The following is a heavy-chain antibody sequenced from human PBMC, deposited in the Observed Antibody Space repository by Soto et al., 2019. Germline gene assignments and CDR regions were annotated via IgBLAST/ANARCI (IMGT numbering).Heavy chain of an antibody. CDR1: GYTFTSYG. V-gene: IGHV1-18*01. CDR3: ARDQAAVTTGWFDP. CDR2: ISAYNGNT. Sequence: QVQLVQSGAEVKKPRASVKVSCKASGYTFTSYGISWVRQAPGQGLEWMGWISAYNGNTNYAQKLQGRVTMTTDPSTSTDYMELRSLRSDDTAVYYWARDQAAVTTGWFDPWGQGTLVTVSS. D-gene: IGHD4-17*01. J-gene: IGHJ5*02.